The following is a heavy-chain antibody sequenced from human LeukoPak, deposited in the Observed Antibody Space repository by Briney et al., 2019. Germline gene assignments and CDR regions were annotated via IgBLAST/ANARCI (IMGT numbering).Heavy chain of an antibody. J-gene: IGHJ2*01. CDR2: IRSKANSYAT. CDR3: TRRGPDSSGPPFDL. CDR1: GFTFSGSA. D-gene: IGHD6-25*01. Sequence: RSGGSLRLSCAASGFTFSGSAMHWVRQASGKGLEWVGRIRSKANSYATAYAASVKGRFTISRDDSKNTAYLQMNSLKTEDTAVYYCTRRGPDSSGPPFDLWGRGTLVTVSS. V-gene: IGHV3-73*01.